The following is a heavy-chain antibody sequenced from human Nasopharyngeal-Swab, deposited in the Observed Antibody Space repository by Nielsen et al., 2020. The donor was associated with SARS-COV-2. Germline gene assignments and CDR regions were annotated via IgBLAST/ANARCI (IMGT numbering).Heavy chain of an antibody. CDR3: AKITADYDFWSHQYYYYMDV. CDR1: GLSFSGYW. J-gene: IGHJ6*03. Sequence: GESLKISCAATGLSFSGYWMTWVRQAAGKGLEWVANIKNDGSEKYYGDSVKGRFTISRDNAKNSLFLQMSTLRAEDTAVYYCAKITADYDFWSHQYYYYMDVWGKGTTVTVSS. CDR2: IKNDGSEK. V-gene: IGHV3-7*03. D-gene: IGHD3-3*01.